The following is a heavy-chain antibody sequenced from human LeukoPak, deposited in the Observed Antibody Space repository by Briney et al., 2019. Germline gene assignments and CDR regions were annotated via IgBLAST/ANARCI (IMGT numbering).Heavy chain of an antibody. J-gene: IGHJ5*02. Sequence: SETLSLTCTVSGYFISSGYYWGWIRQPPGKGLEWIGSIYHSGSTYYNPSLKSRVTISVDRSKNQFSLKLSSVTAADTAVYYCARGGAAAAVLYNWFDPWGQGTLVTVSS. V-gene: IGHV4-38-2*02. D-gene: IGHD6-13*01. CDR3: ARGGAAAAVLYNWFDP. CDR1: GYFISSGYY. CDR2: IYHSGST.